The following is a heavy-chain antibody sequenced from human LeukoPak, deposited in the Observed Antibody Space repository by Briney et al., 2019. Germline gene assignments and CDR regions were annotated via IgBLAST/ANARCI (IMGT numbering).Heavy chain of an antibody. V-gene: IGHV3-7*03. CDR1: GFSFSSYW. CDR2: IRQDESER. Sequence: GGSLRLSCEGSGFSFSSYWMTWVRQLPGKGPEWVANIRQDESERYFADSVKGRFTISRDKAKNSLYLQMNSLRAEDTALYYCARVGTSGGEPGSLDYWGQGTLVTVSS. CDR3: ARVGTSGGEPGSLDY. J-gene: IGHJ4*02. D-gene: IGHD3-10*01.